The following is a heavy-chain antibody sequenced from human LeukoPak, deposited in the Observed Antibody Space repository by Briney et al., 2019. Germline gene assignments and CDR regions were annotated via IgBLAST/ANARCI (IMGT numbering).Heavy chain of an antibody. J-gene: IGHJ6*02. D-gene: IGHD3-10*01. CDR2: MNPNSGNT. CDR3: ARAPPPASGRYRYYYYGMDV. V-gene: IGHV1-8*01. Sequence: ASVKVSCKASGYTFTSYDINWVRQATGQGLEWMGWMNPNSGNTGYAQKFQGRVTMTRNTSISTAYMELSSLRSEDTAVYYCARAPPPASGRYRYYYYGMDVWGQGTTVTVSS. CDR1: GYTFTSYD.